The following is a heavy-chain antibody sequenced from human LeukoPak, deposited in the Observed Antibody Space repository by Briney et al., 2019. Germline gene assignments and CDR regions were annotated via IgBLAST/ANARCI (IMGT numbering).Heavy chain of an antibody. CDR1: GGSISSYY. CDR3: ARDGCSGGSCPLRANAFDI. D-gene: IGHD2-15*01. J-gene: IGHJ3*02. CDR2: IYYSGGT. Sequence: PSETLSLTCTVSGGSISSYYWSWIRQPPGKGLEWIGYIYYSGGTNYNPSLKSRVTISVDTSKNQFSLKLSSVTAADTAVYYCARDGCSGGSCPLRANAFDIWGQGTMVTVSS. V-gene: IGHV4-59*01.